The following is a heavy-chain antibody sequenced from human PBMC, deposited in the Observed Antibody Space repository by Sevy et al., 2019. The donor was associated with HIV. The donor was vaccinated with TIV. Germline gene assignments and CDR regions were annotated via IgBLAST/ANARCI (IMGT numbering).Heavy chain of an antibody. CDR3: ARLRWDLVVVPGATPGCYFDS. V-gene: IGHV4-59*08. D-gene: IGHD2-2*02. CDR1: GDSINTYY. Sequence: SETLSLTCTVSGDSINTYYWSWIRQPPGKGLEWIGYVSHSGNTNYNPSLKSRVSMSVDTSNQFSLKVKSVTAADTAVYYCARLRWDLVVVPGATPGCYFDSWGQGTLVTVSS. CDR2: VSHSGNT. J-gene: IGHJ4*02.